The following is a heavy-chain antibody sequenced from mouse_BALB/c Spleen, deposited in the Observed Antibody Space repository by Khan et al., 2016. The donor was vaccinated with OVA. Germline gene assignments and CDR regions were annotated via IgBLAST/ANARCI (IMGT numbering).Heavy chain of an antibody. CDR3: ASELGRYSAMDY. Sequence: EVELVESGPGLVKPSQSLSLTCTVTGYSITSDYAWNWIRQFPGNKLEWMGYISYSGSTTYNPSLKSRISITRDTSKNQFFLQLKSVTTEDTATYYCASELGRYSAMDYWGQGTSVTVSS. D-gene: IGHD4-1*01. CDR1: GYSITSDYA. V-gene: IGHV3-2*02. J-gene: IGHJ4*01. CDR2: ISYSGST.